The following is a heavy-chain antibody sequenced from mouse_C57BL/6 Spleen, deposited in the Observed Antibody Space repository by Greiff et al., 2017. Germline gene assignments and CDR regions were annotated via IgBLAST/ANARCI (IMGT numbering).Heavy chain of an antibody. D-gene: IGHD2-2*01. CDR2: IYPRSGNT. J-gene: IGHJ4*01. Sequence: QVQLQQSGAELARPGASVKLSCKASGYTFTSYGISWVKQRTGQGLEWIGEIYPRSGNTYYNEKFKGKATLTADKSSSTAYMELPSLTSEDSAVYFCARYGYYDAMDYWGQGTSVTVSS. V-gene: IGHV1-81*01. CDR1: GYTFTSYG. CDR3: ARYGYYDAMDY.